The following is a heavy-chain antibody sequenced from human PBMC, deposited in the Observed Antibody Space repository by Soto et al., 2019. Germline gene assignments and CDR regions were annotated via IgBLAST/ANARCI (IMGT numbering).Heavy chain of an antibody. CDR2: ISPDNGNT. CDR3: ARALRYRGYAVMDV. V-gene: IGHV1-18*01. D-gene: IGHD5-12*01. Sequence: QVQLVQSGAEVKKPGASVKVSCKASGYTFTIYGINWVRQAPGQGLEWMGWISPDNGNTNYAQKLQGRVTMTTDTTTSTAYREQRSLRCDETAVYYCARALRYRGYAVMDVWGQGTTVTVSS. CDR1: GYTFTIYG. J-gene: IGHJ6*02.